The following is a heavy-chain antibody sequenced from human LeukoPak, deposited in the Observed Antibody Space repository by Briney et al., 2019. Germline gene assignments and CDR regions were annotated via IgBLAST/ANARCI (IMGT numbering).Heavy chain of an antibody. J-gene: IGHJ6*03. D-gene: IGHD3-10*01. V-gene: IGHV4-39*01. Sequence: SETLSLTCKVSGDSFSSSTYYWGWIRQPPGKGLEWIGSISYSGSTFYNPSLKSRVTLSVDTSRNQFSLHLSSVTAADTAVYYCASVRRGFGESSKYYSYYYMDVWGNGTTVTISS. CDR3: ASVRRGFGESSKYYSYYYMDV. CDR1: GDSFSSSTYY. CDR2: ISYSGST.